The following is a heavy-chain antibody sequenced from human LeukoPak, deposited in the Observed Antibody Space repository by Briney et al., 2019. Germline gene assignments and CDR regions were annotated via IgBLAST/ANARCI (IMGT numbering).Heavy chain of an antibody. CDR1: GYTFTSYD. CDR2: MNPNSGNT. V-gene: IGHV1-8*01. Sequence: GASVKVSCKASGYTFTSYDINWVRQATGQGLEWMGWMNPNSGNTGYAQKFQGRVTMTRNTSISTAYMELSSLRSEGTAVYYCARINTLIYYYYGMDVWGQGTTVTVSS. CDR3: ARINTLIYYYYGMDV. J-gene: IGHJ6*02.